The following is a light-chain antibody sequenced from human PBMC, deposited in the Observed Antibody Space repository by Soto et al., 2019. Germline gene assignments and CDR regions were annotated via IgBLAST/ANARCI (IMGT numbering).Light chain of an antibody. CDR2: TTN. CDR3: LLYYGGAHLV. V-gene: IGLV7-43*01. CDR1: TGAVTSGNY. J-gene: IGLJ7*01. Sequence: QTVVTQEPSLTVSPGGTVTLTCASSTGAVTSGNYASWFQQKPGQAPRTLIYTTNNKHSWTPARFSGSLLGDKAALTLSGAQPEDEAEYYCLLYYGGAHLVFGGGTQLTVL.